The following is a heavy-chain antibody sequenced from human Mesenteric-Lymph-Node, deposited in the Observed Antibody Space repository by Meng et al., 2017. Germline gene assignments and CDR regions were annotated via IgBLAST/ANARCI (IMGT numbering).Heavy chain of an antibody. CDR1: GGSLSGYY. CDR2: INHSGST. J-gene: IGHJ4*02. D-gene: IGHD2-8*01. V-gene: IGHV4-34*01. Sequence: VPLHQWGAGLVEVSSYLSYTWAFYGGSLSGYYWSWIRQPPGKGLEWIGEINHSGSTNYNPSLKSRVTISVDTSKNQFSLKLSSVTAADTAVYYCARVGTNEDYWGQGTLVTVSS. CDR3: ARVGTNEDY.